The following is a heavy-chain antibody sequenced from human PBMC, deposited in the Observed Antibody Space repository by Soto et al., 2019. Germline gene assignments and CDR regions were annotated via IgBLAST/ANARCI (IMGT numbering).Heavy chain of an antibody. D-gene: IGHD3-10*01. CDR3: ARDLFTMVRGAIYYGMDV. CDR2: INPSGGST. V-gene: IGHV1-46*01. J-gene: IGHJ6*02. CDR1: GYTFTSYY. Sequence: VASVKVSCKASGYTFTSYYMHWVRQAPGQGLEWMGIINPSGGSTSYAQKFQGRVTMTRDTSTSTVYMELSSLKSEDPAVYYCARDLFTMVRGAIYYGMDVWGPGTTVTVSS.